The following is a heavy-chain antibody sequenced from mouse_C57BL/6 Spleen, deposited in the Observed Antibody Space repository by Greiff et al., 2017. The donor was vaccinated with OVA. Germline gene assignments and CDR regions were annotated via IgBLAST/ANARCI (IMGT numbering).Heavy chain of an antibody. D-gene: IGHD1-1*01. J-gene: IGHJ1*03. CDR1: GYTFTSYW. CDR3: ARNYYYGSSYWYFDV. Sequence: QVQLQQPGAELVKPGASVKMSCKASGYTFTSYWLTWVKQRPGQGLEWIGDIYPGSGSTNYNEKFKSKATLTVDTSSSTAYMQLSSLTSEDSAVYYCARNYYYGSSYWYFDVWGTGTTVTVSS. CDR2: IYPGSGST. V-gene: IGHV1-55*01.